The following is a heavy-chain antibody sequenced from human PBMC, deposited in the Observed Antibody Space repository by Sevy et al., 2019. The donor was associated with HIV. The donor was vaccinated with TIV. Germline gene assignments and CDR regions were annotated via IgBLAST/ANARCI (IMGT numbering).Heavy chain of an antibody. D-gene: IGHD6-13*01. CDR1: GFTFSSYS. CDR3: ADGNSWDGFDF. CDR2: ISSSSSYI. Sequence: GGSLRLSCAASGFTFSSYSMNWVRQAPGKGLEWVSSISSSSSYIYYADSVKGRFTFSRDNAKNSLYLRMNSLAAEDTAVYYCADGNSWDGFDFWGQGTMVTVSS. J-gene: IGHJ3*01. V-gene: IGHV3-21*01.